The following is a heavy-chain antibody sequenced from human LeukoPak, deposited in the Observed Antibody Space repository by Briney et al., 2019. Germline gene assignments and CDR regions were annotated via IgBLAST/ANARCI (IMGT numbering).Heavy chain of an antibody. CDR2: ITGSHGPT. V-gene: IGHV3-23*01. J-gene: IGHJ5*02. CDR1: GFTFSSFA. D-gene: IGHD4-17*01. CDR3: TKDNHGDYVGAFDP. Sequence: PGGSLRLSCAASGFTFSSFAMTWVRQPPGKGLEWVSSITGSHGPTYNTDSVKGRFTISRDNSKNTLYLQMNSVRAEDTAVYYGTKDNHGDYVGAFDPWGQGTLVTVSS.